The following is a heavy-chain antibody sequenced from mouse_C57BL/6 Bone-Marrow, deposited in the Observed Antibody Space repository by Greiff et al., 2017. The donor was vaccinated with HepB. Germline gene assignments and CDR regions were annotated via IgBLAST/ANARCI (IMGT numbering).Heavy chain of an antibody. J-gene: IGHJ3*01. CDR3: ARRGSYYGSSPWFAY. CDR1: GFTFSSYA. V-gene: IGHV5-4*03. D-gene: IGHD1-1*01. Sequence: EVKLQQSGGGLVKPGGSLKLSCAASGFTFSSYAMSWVRQTPEKRLEWVATISDGGSYTYYPDNVKGRFTISRDNAKNNLYLQMSHLKSEDTAMYYCARRGSYYGSSPWFAYWGQGTLVTVSA. CDR2: ISDGGSYT.